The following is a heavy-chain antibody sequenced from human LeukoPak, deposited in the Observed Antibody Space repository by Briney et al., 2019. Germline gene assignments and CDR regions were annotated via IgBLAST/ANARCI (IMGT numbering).Heavy chain of an antibody. CDR2: MNPNSGNT. CDR3: ASSYSGSYFRGDAFDI. J-gene: IGHJ3*02. V-gene: IGHV1-8*01. CDR1: GYTFTSYD. D-gene: IGHD1-26*01. Sequence: GASVKVSCKASGYTFTSYDINWVRQATGQGLEWMGWMNPNSGNTGYAQKFQGRVTMTRNTSISTAYMELSSLRSEDTAVYYCASSYSGSYFRGDAFDIWGQGTMVTVSS.